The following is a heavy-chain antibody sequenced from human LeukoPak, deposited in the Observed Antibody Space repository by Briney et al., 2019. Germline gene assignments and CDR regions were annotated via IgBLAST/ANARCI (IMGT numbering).Heavy chain of an antibody. CDR3: AKDPLPFYGSGWYNWFDP. Sequence: GGSLRLSCAASGFTLSSYAMSWVRQAPGNGLGWVSAIGGSCGSLYYADSVKGRFTISRDNSKNTLYLQMNSLRAEDTAVYYCAKDPLPFYGSGWYNWFDPWGQGTLVTVSS. CDR1: GFTLSSYA. V-gene: IGHV3-23*01. J-gene: IGHJ5*02. CDR2: IGGSCGSL. D-gene: IGHD6-13*01.